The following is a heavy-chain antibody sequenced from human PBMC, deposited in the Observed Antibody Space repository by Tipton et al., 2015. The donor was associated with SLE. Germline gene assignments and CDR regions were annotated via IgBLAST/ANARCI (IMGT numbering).Heavy chain of an antibody. D-gene: IGHD6-19*01. J-gene: IGHJ3*02. Sequence: TLSLTCTVSGGSISSSSYYWGWIRQPPGKGLEWIGSIYYSGSTYYNPSLKSRVTISVDTSKNQFSLKLSSVTAADTAVYYCARIGAVAGTPDAFDIWGQGTMVTVSS. CDR3: ARIGAVAGTPDAFDI. CDR2: IYYSGST. V-gene: IGHV4-39*07. CDR1: GGSISSSSYY.